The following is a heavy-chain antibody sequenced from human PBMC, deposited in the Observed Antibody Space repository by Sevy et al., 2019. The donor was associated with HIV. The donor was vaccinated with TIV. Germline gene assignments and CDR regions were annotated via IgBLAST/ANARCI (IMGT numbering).Heavy chain of an antibody. J-gene: IGHJ4*02. CDR1: GFSFSKYS. CDR3: AREGCTKPHDY. V-gene: IGHV3-23*01. CDR2: LSFGCNEI. D-gene: IGHD2-8*01. Sequence: GGSLRLSCAASGFSFSKYSMSWVSQPPGKGLEWVSTLSFGCNEINYADSVKGRFTISRDNSKSSVYLQMNNLRPEDTAVYYCAREGCTKPHDYWGQGTLVTVSS.